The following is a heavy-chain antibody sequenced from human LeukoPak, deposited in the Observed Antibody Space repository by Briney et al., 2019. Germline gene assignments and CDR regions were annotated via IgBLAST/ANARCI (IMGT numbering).Heavy chain of an antibody. CDR1: GFTFSSYS. Sequence: GGSLRLSCAASGFTFSSYSMNWVRQAPGKGLEWVSSINSSSSYMYYADSVKGRFTISRDNAKNTLYLQMNSLRAEDTAVYYCAELGITMIGGVWGKGTTVTISS. D-gene: IGHD3-10*02. CDR2: INSSSSYM. V-gene: IGHV3-21*01. CDR3: AELGITMIGGV. J-gene: IGHJ6*04.